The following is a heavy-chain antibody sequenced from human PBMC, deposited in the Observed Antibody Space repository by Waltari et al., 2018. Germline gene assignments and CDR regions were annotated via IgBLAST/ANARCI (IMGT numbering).Heavy chain of an antibody. Sequence: QVQLQESGPGLVKPSETLSLSCSVSGGSISSFFWNWIRQPPGRGLEWIGFIHHSGSTKCNPSLKMRVTMSVDTSKSQFSLRLTSVTAADTAVYYCARWDSSGRYYGDWGQGTPVIVSS. J-gene: IGHJ4*02. CDR3: ARWDSSGRYYGD. CDR1: GGSISSFF. CDR2: IHHSGST. D-gene: IGHD3-22*01. V-gene: IGHV4-59*12.